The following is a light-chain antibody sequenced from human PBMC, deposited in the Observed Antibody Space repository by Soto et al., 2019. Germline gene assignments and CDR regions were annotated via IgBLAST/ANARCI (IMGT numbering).Light chain of an antibody. J-gene: IGKJ4*01. CDR3: QQYNNWPLT. V-gene: IGKV3-15*01. Sequence: EIVMTQSPGTLSVSPVERATLSCMASQSIRSNLAWYQQKPGQTPRLLIYVASTRATGIPARFTGSGSGTDFTLTISSLQSEDCAIYYCQQYNNWPLTFGGGTKVDIK. CDR2: VAS. CDR1: QSIRSN.